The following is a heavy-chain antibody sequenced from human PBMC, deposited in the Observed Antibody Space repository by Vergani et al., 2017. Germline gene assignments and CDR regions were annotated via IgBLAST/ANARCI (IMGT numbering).Heavy chain of an antibody. CDR1: RYPFSRYG. CDR2: INPNSGGT. V-gene: IGHV1-2*02. D-gene: IGHD3-10*01. Sequence: QAQLVQSGAEVKKPGASVRVSCKASRYPFSRYGISWVRQAPGQGLEWMGWINPNSGGTNYAQKFQGRVTMTRDTSISTAYMELSRLRSDDTAVYYCARSGPLMRGQYYYGSGSYYPFDYWGQGTLVTVSS. J-gene: IGHJ4*02. CDR3: ARSGPLMRGQYYYGSGSYYPFDY.